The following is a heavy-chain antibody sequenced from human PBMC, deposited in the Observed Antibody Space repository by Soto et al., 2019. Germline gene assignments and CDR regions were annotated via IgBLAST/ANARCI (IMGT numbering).Heavy chain of an antibody. D-gene: IGHD2-2*01. Sequence: SVKVSCKASGYTFTSYYMHWVRQAPGQGLEWMGTINPTGDTTSYAQKFQGRVTMTRDTSTSTVYMELSSLRSEDTALYYCARSTATYFDYWGQGTLVTVSS. CDR3: ARSTATYFDY. J-gene: IGHJ4*02. CDR1: GYTFTSYY. CDR2: INPTGDTT. V-gene: IGHV1-46*01.